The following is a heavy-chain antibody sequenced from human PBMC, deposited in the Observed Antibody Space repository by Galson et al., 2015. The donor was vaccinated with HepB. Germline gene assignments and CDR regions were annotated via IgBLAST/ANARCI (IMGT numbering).Heavy chain of an antibody. V-gene: IGHV6-1*01. J-gene: IGHJ3*02. CDR3: ARDLGLGDPHAFDI. D-gene: IGHD3-16*01. Sequence: CAISGDSVSSNSAAWNWIRQSPSRGLEWLGRTYYRSKWYNDYAVSVKSRITINPDTSKNQFSLQLNSVTPEDTAVYYCARDLGLGDPHAFDIWGQGTMVTVSS. CDR1: GDSVSSNSAA. CDR2: TYYRSKWYN.